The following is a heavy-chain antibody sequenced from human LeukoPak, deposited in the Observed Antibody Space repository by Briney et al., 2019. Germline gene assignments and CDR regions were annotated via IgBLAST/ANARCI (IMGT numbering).Heavy chain of an antibody. CDR1: GFTFSSYA. CDR3: ARGGTSWHGFDS. J-gene: IGHJ4*02. V-gene: IGHV3-23*01. Sequence: GGSLRLSCAASGFTFSSYAMSWVRQAPGKGLEWVSGINDAGAITYYADSVKGGFTISRSQSTNTLYLQMDSLRAEDTSLYYCARGGTSWHGFDSWGQGTLVTVSS. CDR2: INDAGAIT. D-gene: IGHD6-13*01.